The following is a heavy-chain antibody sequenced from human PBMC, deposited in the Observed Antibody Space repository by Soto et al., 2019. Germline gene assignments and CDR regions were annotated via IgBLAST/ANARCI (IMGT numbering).Heavy chain of an antibody. Sequence: GASVKVSCKASGGTFSSYAISWVRQAPGQGLEWMGGIIPIFGTANYAQKFQGRVTITADESTSTAYMELSSLRSEDTAVYYCARTGTLGYSGYDDFDFDYWGQGTLVTVSS. CDR1: GGTFSSYA. CDR2: IIPIFGTA. J-gene: IGHJ4*02. V-gene: IGHV1-69*13. D-gene: IGHD5-12*01. CDR3: ARTGTLGYSGYDDFDFDY.